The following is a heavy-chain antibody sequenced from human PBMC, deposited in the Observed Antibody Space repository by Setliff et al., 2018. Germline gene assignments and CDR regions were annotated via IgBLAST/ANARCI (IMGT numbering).Heavy chain of an antibody. CDR2: IYYSGST. V-gene: IGHV4-31*03. CDR3: ARGFDVCGGGACYTDGPYYFDY. D-gene: IGHD2-21*02. CDR1: GGSISSGGYY. Sequence: NPSETLSLTCTVSGGSISSGGYYWSWIRQHPGKGLEWIGYIYYSGSTYYNPSLKSRVTISVDTSKNQFSLKLSSVTAADTAVYYCARGFDVCGGGACYTDGPYYFDYWGLGTLVTVSS. J-gene: IGHJ4*02.